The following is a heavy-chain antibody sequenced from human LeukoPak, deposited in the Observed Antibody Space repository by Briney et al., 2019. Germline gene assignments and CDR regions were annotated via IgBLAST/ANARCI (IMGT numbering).Heavy chain of an antibody. CDR2: INPNSGGT. V-gene: IGHV1-2*02. D-gene: IGHD6-13*01. CDR1: GFTFTDHY. CDR3: ARDGAGGRAAAGLKNTLGY. J-gene: IGHJ4*02. Sequence: GASVKISCKASGFTFTDHYIHWVRQAPGQGLEWMGWINPNSGGTNYAQKFQGRVTMTRDTSISTAYMELSRLRSDDTAVYYCARDGAGGRAAAGLKNTLGYWGQGTLVTVSS.